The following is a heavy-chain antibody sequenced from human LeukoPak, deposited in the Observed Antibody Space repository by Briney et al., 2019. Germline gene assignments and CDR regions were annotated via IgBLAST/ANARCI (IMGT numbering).Heavy chain of an antibody. Sequence: PGGSLRLSCAASGFTFSSYWMSWVRQAPGKGLEWVANIKYDGSEKYSVDSVKGRFTISRDNAENSLYLQMNSLRAEDTAVYYCERDSVTLFDYWGQGTLVTVSS. CDR2: IKYDGSEK. J-gene: IGHJ4*02. CDR3: ERDSVTLFDY. V-gene: IGHV3-7*01. D-gene: IGHD5/OR15-5a*01. CDR1: GFTFSSYW.